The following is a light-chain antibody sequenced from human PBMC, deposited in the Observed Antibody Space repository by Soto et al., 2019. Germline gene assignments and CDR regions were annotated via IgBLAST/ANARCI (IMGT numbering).Light chain of an antibody. CDR2: DVS. J-gene: IGLJ3*02. Sequence: QSALTQPRSVSGSPGQSVTISCTGTSSDVGGYNYVSWYQQHPGKAPKLMIYDVSKRPSGVPDRFSGSKSGNTASLTISGXXAXXXXXXYCCSYAGSYTWVFGGGTKLTVL. CDR3: CSYAGSYTWV. CDR1: SSDVGGYNY. V-gene: IGLV2-11*01.